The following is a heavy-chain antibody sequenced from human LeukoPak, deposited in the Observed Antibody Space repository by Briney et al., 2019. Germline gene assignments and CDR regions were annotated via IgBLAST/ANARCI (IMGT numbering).Heavy chain of an antibody. CDR1: GGSISGYY. J-gene: IGHJ4*02. Sequence: SETLSLTCTVSGGSISGYYWSWIRRPPGKGLEWIGYIYYSGSTNYNPSLKSRVTISVDTSKNQFSLKLSSVTAADTAVYYCARDAGYSYGPFDYWGQGTLVTVSS. CDR2: IYYSGST. CDR3: ARDAGYSYGPFDY. D-gene: IGHD5-18*01. V-gene: IGHV4-59*01.